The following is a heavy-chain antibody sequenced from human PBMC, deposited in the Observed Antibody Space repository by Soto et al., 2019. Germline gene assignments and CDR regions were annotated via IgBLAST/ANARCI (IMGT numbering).Heavy chain of an antibody. J-gene: IGHJ4*02. CDR2: IHHSGNF. V-gene: IGHV4-4*02. Sequence: QVQLQESGPGLVKPSGTLSLTCAVSGDSIISDKWWGWVRQAAGKGLEWIGEIHHSGNFNYTPSLKSRVIISVDRSKNHFSLNLRSVTAADAAVDYCAGGERQQQRDFWGQGTLVTVSS. D-gene: IGHD6-25*01. CDR3: AGGERQQQRDF. CDR1: GDSIISDKW.